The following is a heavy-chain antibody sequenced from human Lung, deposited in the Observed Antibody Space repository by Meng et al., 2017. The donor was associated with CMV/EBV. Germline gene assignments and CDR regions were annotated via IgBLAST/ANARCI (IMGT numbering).Heavy chain of an antibody. V-gene: IGHV3-23*01. D-gene: IGHD1-1*01. CDR2: ISHSGAST. J-gene: IGHJ4*02. CDR3: AKSLTTNWYYFDC. CDR1: RFTFTTYA. Sequence: GESLITSCASSRFTFTTYAMNWLRQAPGRGLEWVSTISHSGASTFYADPVKGGFIISRDNSNNTPHLHMNSLRADDAGVYFCAKSLTTNWYYFDCWGPGTXVTVSS.